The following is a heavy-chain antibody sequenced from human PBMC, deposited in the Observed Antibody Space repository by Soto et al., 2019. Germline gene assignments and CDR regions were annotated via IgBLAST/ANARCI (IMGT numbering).Heavy chain of an antibody. D-gene: IGHD5-12*01. CDR2: IIPILGIA. Sequence: QVQLVQSGAEVKKPGSSVKVSCKASGGTFSSYTISWVRQAPGQGLEWMGRIIPILGIANYAQKFQGRVTITADKSTSTAYMELSSLRSEDTAVYYCAGAGSGGYVPLGYDYWGQGTLVTVSS. V-gene: IGHV1-69*02. J-gene: IGHJ4*02. CDR1: GGTFSSYT. CDR3: AGAGSGGYVPLGYDY.